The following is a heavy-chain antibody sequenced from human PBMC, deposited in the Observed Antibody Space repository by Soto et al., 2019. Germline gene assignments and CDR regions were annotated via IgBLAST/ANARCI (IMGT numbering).Heavy chain of an antibody. CDR1: GGSVGRGSYF. CDR3: ARAQPFDS. CDR2: VSSSGNI. Sequence: SETLSLTCTVSGGSVGRGSYFWSWVRQPPGMGLELIGYVSSSGNINYSPSLMSRVTIPLDTSKNQFSLNLRSVTAADTAVYYCARAQPFDSWGQGILVTVS. V-gene: IGHV4-61*01. D-gene: IGHD2-2*01. J-gene: IGHJ4*02.